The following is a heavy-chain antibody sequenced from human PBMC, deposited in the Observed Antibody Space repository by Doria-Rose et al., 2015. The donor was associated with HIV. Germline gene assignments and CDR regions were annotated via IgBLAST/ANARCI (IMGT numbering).Heavy chain of an antibody. Sequence: QVQLQESGPGLVRPSQTLSLTRTVSGDSISSGDSFWSWIRQPPGKGPEWIGYISSSGTTYYYPSLRGRLTISLDASKTQFSLDLNSVTAADTAVYYCARARNYGFPHFFDFWGQGTLVTVSS. D-gene: IGHD3-10*01. J-gene: IGHJ4*02. CDR2: ISSSGTT. CDR3: ARARNYGFPHFFDF. V-gene: IGHV4-30-4*01. CDR1: GDSISSGDSF.